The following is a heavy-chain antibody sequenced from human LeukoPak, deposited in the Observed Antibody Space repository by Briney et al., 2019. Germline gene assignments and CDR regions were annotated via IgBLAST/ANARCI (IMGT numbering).Heavy chain of an antibody. V-gene: IGHV1-18*01. CDR3: AGEGPTESGTDY. J-gene: IGHJ4*02. Sequence: ASGTVSFTASGYTFTTYGISLVRLAPAQGLEWMGCISAYNGNTNYAQKLQGRVTMTTDTSTSTASLELRSLRSDDTAVYYSAGEGPTESGTDYWGQGRLVTVYS. CDR1: GYTFTTYG. CDR2: ISAYNGNT. D-gene: IGHD1-26*01.